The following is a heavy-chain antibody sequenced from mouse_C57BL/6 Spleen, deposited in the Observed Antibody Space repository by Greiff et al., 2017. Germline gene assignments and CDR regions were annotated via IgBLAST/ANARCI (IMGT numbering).Heavy chain of an antibody. CDR1: GYSFTGSF. Sequence: VQLQQSGPELVKPGASVKISCKASGYSFTGSFMNWVMQSHGKSLEWIGRINPYNGDTFYNQKFKGKATLTVDKSSSPAHMVLRSLTSVDSAVCYCASDGSFPYWGKGTLVTVSA. D-gene: IGHD2-3*01. CDR3: ASDGSFPY. CDR2: INPYNGDT. J-gene: IGHJ3*01. V-gene: IGHV1-20*01.